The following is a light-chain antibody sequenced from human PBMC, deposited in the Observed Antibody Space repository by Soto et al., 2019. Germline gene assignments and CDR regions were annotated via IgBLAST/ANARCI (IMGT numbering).Light chain of an antibody. Sequence: DIPVTQSPSTLSASVGDRVTITCRASQSISNSLAWYHQKPGTAPKLLIYDASNLERGVPSRFSGSGSGTEFTLTISSLQPYDFATYYCQQYGGFSRTFGQGTKV. V-gene: IGKV1-5*01. CDR2: DAS. CDR3: QQYGGFSRT. J-gene: IGKJ1*01. CDR1: QSISNS.